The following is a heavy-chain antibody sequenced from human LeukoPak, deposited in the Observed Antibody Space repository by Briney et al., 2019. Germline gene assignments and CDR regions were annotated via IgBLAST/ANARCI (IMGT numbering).Heavy chain of an antibody. CDR1: GFTFSSYA. D-gene: IGHD3-3*01. CDR3: AVEGR. Sequence: GGSLRLSCAASGFTFSSYAMHWVRQAPGKGLEWVAVISYDGSNKYYADSVKGRFTISRDNSKNTLYLQMNSLRAEDTAVYYCAVEGRWGQGTLVTVSS. V-gene: IGHV3-30-3*01. J-gene: IGHJ4*02. CDR2: ISYDGSNK.